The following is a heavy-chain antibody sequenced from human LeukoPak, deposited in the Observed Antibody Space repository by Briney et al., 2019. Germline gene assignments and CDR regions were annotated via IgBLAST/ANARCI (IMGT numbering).Heavy chain of an antibody. Sequence: ASVKVSCKASGYTFTSYGISWVRQAPGQGLEWMGWISAYNGNTNYAQKLQGRVTMTTDTSTSTAYMELRSLRSDDTAVYYCARGRDSSSLYYYGMDVWGQGTTVTVSS. J-gene: IGHJ6*02. D-gene: IGHD5-24*01. CDR1: GYTFTSYG. CDR3: ARGRDSSSLYYYGMDV. V-gene: IGHV1-18*01. CDR2: ISAYNGNT.